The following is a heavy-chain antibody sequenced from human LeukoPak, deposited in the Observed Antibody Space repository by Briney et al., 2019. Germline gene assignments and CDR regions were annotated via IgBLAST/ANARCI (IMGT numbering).Heavy chain of an antibody. Sequence: SETLSLTCTVSGGSISSSSYYWGWIRQPPGKGLEWIGSIYYSGSTYYNPSLKSRVTISVDTSKNQFSLKLSSVTAADTAVYYCARDKWGGYDSDAFDIWGQGTMVTVSS. D-gene: IGHD5-12*01. CDR1: GGSISSSSYY. J-gene: IGHJ3*02. V-gene: IGHV4-39*07. CDR2: IYYSGST. CDR3: ARDKWGGYDSDAFDI.